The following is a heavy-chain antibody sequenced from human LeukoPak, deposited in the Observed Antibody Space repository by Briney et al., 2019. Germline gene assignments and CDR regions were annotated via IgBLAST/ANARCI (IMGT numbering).Heavy chain of an antibody. D-gene: IGHD3-3*01. J-gene: IGHJ4*02. Sequence: GGSLRLSCAASGFTFSNYWMTWVRQAPGKGLEWVAHIKQDGSQEYYVDSVKGRFTISRDSAKNSLYLQMNSLRAEDTAVYYRARGVPYDSWSGPHYSDYWGQGTLVTVSS. CDR2: IKQDGSQE. CDR1: GFTFSNYW. V-gene: IGHV3-7*01. CDR3: ARGVPYDSWSGPHYSDY.